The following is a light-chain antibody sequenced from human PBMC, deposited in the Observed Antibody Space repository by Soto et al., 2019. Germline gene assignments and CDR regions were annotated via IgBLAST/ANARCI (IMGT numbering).Light chain of an antibody. CDR2: EGS. J-gene: IGLJ1*01. CDR1: SSDVGSYNL. CDR3: SSYSSNNILSYV. V-gene: IGLV2-14*02. Sequence: QSALTQPASVSGSPGQSITISCTGTSSDVGSYNLVSWYQQHPGKAPKVMIYEGSKRPSGVSNRFSGSKSGNTASLTISGLQAEDEADYYCSSYSSNNILSYVFGTGTKVTVL.